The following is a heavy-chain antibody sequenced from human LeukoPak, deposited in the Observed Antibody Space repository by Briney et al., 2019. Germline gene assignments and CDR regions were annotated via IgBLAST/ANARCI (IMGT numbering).Heavy chain of an antibody. CDR3: ARGPPTPYYDILTGYYMTEYFQH. Sequence: SETLSLTCAVYGGSFSGYYWGWIRQPPGKGLEWIGSLYYSGSTFYNPSLKSRVTISVDTSKNQFSLKLSSVTAADTAVYYCARGPPTPYYDILTGYYMTEYFQHWGQGTLVTVSS. CDR2: LYYSGST. V-gene: IGHV4-34*01. J-gene: IGHJ1*01. CDR1: GGSFSGYY. D-gene: IGHD3-9*01.